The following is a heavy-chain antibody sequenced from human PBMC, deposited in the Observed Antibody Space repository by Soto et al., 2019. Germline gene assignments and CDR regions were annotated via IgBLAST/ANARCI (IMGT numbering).Heavy chain of an antibody. Sequence: SETLSLTCTVSGGSISSGGYYWSWIRQHPGKGLEWIGYIYYSGSTYYNPSLKSRATISVDTSKNQFSLKLSSVTAADTAVYYCARGGRRSPGMEVWGQGTTVTVSS. V-gene: IGHV4-31*03. CDR1: GGSISSGGYY. CDR3: ARGGRRSPGMEV. J-gene: IGHJ6*02. CDR2: IYYSGST.